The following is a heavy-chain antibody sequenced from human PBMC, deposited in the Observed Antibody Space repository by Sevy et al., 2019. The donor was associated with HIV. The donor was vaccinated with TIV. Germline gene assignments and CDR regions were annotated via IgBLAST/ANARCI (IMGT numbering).Heavy chain of an antibody. Sequence: ASVKVSCKVSGSTLTKLSMHWVRQAPGKGLEWVATFDPEDDKTIYAQQFQGRVTMTEDTSTDTAYMELKSLRSEDTAVYYCATTKDYYESSGYPFDYWGHGTQVTVSS. J-gene: IGHJ4*01. D-gene: IGHD3-22*01. V-gene: IGHV1-24*01. CDR3: ATTKDYYESSGYPFDY. CDR1: GSTLTKLS. CDR2: FDPEDDKT.